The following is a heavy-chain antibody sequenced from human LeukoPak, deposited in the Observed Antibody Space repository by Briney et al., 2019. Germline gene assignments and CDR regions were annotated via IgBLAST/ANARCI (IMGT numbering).Heavy chain of an antibody. CDR3: AKDPVYYDFWSGYQNYFDY. Sequence: PGGSLRLSCAASGFTFSSYEMNWVRQAPGKGLEWVSAISGSGGSTYYADSVKGRFTISRDNSKNTLYLQMNSLRAEDTAVYYCAKDPVYYDFWSGYQNYFDYWGQGTLVTVSS. J-gene: IGHJ4*02. CDR2: ISGSGGST. D-gene: IGHD3-3*01. CDR1: GFTFSSYE. V-gene: IGHV3-23*01.